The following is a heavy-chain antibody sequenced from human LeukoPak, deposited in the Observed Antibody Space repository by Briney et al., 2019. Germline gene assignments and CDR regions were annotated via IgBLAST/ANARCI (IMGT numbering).Heavy chain of an antibody. CDR2: IYYSGST. CDR3: ARGRIQLYYFDY. CDR1: GGSISSSSYY. D-gene: IGHD5-18*01. J-gene: IGHJ4*02. V-gene: IGHV4-39*07. Sequence: SETLSLTCTVSGGSISSSSYYWGWIRQPPGKELEWIGGIYYSGSTYYNPSLKSRVTISLDTSKNQFSLKLSSVTAADTAVYYCARGRIQLYYFDYWGQGTLVTVSS.